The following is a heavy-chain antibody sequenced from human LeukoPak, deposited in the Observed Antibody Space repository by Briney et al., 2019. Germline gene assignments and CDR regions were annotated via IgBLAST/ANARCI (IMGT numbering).Heavy chain of an antibody. D-gene: IGHD1-1*01. CDR2: ISGSGGST. CDR1: GFTFSSYA. CDR3: AKGVTTGTTLIGVDY. Sequence: GASLRLSCAASGFTFSSYAMSWVRQAPGKGLEWVSAISGSGGSTYYADSVKGRFTISRDNSKNTLYLQMNSLRAEDTAVYYCAKGVTTGTTLIGVDYWGQGTLVTVFS. V-gene: IGHV3-23*01. J-gene: IGHJ4*02.